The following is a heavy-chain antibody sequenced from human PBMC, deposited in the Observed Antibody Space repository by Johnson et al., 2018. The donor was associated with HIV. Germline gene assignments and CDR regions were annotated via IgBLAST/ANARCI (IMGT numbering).Heavy chain of an antibody. CDR3: ARDPLMHGSSFDI. CDR1: GFTFSSYW. CDR2: TNSDGRST. J-gene: IGHJ3*02. D-gene: IGHD1-26*01. V-gene: IGHV3-74*01. Sequence: VQLVESGGGLVQLGGSLRLPCAASGFTFSSYWMHWFRQVPGNGLVWVSHTNSDGRSTTYADSVRGRFTISRDNAKNTLYLQMNSLRAEDTAVYYCARDPLMHGSSFDIWGPGTMVTVSS.